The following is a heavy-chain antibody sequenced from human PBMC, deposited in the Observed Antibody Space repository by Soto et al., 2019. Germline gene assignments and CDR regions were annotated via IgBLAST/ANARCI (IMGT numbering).Heavy chain of an antibody. CDR3: AREFMAVADLAFDL. V-gene: IGHV4-61*01. Sequence: PSETLSLTCTVSGGAVSDTNYYWTWIRQTPWNGLEWIGYVYHSGSPKYNPSFTGRVSMSIDTSKKQFSLKLRAVTAADTAVYYCAREFMAVADLAFDLWGPGILVTVSS. CDR2: VYHSGSP. D-gene: IGHD6-19*01. J-gene: IGHJ4*02. CDR1: GGAVSDTNYY.